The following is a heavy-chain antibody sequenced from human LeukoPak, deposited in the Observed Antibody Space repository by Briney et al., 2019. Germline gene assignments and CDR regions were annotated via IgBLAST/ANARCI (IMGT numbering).Heavy chain of an antibody. J-gene: IGHJ6*03. D-gene: IGHD3-10*01. CDR3: ARGSVLLSMDV. V-gene: IGHV4-59*01. CDR2: IYYSGST. Sequence: PSETLSLTCAVYGGSFSGYYWSWIRQPPGKGLDWIGYIYYSGSTNYNPSLKSRVTMSVDTSKNQFSLKLSSVTAADTAVYYCARGSVLLSMDVWGKGTTVTISS. CDR1: GGSFSGYY.